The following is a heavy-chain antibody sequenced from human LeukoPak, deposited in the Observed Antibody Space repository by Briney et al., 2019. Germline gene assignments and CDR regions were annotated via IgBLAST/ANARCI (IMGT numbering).Heavy chain of an antibody. CDR2: IRSKAYGGTT. CDR1: GFTFGDYA. CDR3: TRRLIGYCSSTSRQIWFDP. J-gene: IGHJ5*02. D-gene: IGHD2-2*01. V-gene: IGHV3-49*04. Sequence: GGSLRLSCTASGFTFGDYAMSWVRQAPGKGLEWVGFIRSKAYGGTTEYAASVKGRFTISRDDSKSIAYLQMNSLKTEDTAVYYCTRRLIGYCSSTSRQIWFDPWGQGALVTVSS.